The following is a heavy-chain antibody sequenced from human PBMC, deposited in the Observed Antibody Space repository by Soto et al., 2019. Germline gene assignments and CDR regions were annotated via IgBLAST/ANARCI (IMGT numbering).Heavy chain of an antibody. D-gene: IGHD3-10*01. CDR1: GFTFSSYA. CDR3: ATRITMVRGVIPI. CDR2: ISSSSSYI. Sequence: GGSLRLSCAASGFTFSSYAMSWVRQAPGKGLEWVSSISSSSSYIYYADSVKGRFTISRDNAKNSLYLQMNSLRAEDTAVYYCATRITMVRGVIPIWGQGTMVTVSS. V-gene: IGHV3-21*01. J-gene: IGHJ3*02.